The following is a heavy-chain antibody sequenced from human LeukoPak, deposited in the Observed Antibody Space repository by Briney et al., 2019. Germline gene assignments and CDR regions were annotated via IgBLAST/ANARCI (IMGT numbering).Heavy chain of an antibody. D-gene: IGHD3-10*01. CDR2: VYYISNT. CDR1: GASVGSAGYY. J-gene: IGHJ5*02. CDR3: ARLGEYWFDP. V-gene: IGHV4-61*08. Sequence: SETLSLTCTVSGASVGSAGYYWSWIRQPPGGGLEWIGYVYYISNTNYNPSLMSRVTISVDTSKNQFSLKLSSVTAADTAVYYCARLGEYWFDPWGQGTLVTVSS.